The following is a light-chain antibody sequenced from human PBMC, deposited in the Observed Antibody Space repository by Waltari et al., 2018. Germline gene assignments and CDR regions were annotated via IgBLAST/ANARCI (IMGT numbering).Light chain of an antibody. Sequence: DLVMTQSPLSLPVTPGEPASISSRSIQSLLHRNGYNYLDWYLQKPGQSPQLLIYLGSNRASGVPDRFSGSGAGTDFTLKISRVEAEDVGVYYCMQALQTPITFGQGTRLEIK. CDR2: LGS. CDR1: QSLLHRNGYNY. J-gene: IGKJ5*01. CDR3: MQALQTPIT. V-gene: IGKV2-28*01.